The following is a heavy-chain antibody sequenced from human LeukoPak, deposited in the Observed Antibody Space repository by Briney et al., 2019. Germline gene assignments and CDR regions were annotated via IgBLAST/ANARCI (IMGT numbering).Heavy chain of an antibody. V-gene: IGHV4-4*09. J-gene: IGHJ4*02. Sequence: SETLSLTCTVSGDSISSYYWSWIRQPPGKGLEWFGYIYTSGGTNYIPSLKGRVTISIDTSKNQFSLRLSSVTAADSAVYYCARLTRLSTSPDRYYLDYWGQGTLVTVSS. CDR3: ARLTRLSTSPDRYYLDY. D-gene: IGHD6-6*01. CDR1: GDSISSYY. CDR2: IYTSGGT.